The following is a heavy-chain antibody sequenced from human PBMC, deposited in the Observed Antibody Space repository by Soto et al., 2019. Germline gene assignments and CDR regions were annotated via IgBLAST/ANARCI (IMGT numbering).Heavy chain of an antibody. CDR1: GDSVSSNSAA. V-gene: IGHV6-1*01. D-gene: IGHD2-15*01. CDR3: ASTSIVVVVAAKPGAFDY. J-gene: IGHJ4*02. Sequence: SQTLSLTCAISGDSVSSNSAAWNWIRQSPSRGLEWLGRTYYRSKWYNDYAVSVKSRITINPDTSKNQFSPQLNSVTPEDTAVYYCASTSIVVVVAAKPGAFDYWGEGTLVTVSS. CDR2: TYYRSKWYN.